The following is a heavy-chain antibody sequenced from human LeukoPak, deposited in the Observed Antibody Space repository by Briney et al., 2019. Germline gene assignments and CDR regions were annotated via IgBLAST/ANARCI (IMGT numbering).Heavy chain of an antibody. J-gene: IGHJ6*03. CDR3: AREMAWEDDSSGYYNYYYMDV. Sequence: SETLSLTCTVSGGSISGYYWGWIRQPPGKGLEYIGFIFYSGTTNYNPSLKSRVTISVDTSKNQFSLKLSSVTAADTAVYYCAREMAWEDDSSGYYNYYYMDVWGKGTTVTVSS. V-gene: IGHV4-59*01. D-gene: IGHD3-22*01. CDR1: GGSISGYY. CDR2: IFYSGTT.